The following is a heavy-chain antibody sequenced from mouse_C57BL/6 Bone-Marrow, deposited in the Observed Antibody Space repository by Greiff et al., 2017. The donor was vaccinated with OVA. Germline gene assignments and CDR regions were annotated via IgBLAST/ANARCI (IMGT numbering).Heavy chain of an antibody. J-gene: IGHJ3*01. D-gene: IGHD2-5*01. CDR2: IRNKANNHAT. Sequence: EVQGVESGGGLVQPGGSMKLSCAASGFTFSDAWMDWVRQSPEKGLEWVAEIRNKANNHATYYAESVKGRFTISRDDSKSSVYLQMNSLRAEDTGIYYCTLPYSNYDGWFAYWGQGTLVTVSA. CDR3: TLPYSNYDGWFAY. V-gene: IGHV6-6*01. CDR1: GFTFSDAW.